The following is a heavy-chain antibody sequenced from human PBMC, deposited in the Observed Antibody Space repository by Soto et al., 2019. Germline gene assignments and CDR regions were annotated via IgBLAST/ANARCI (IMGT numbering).Heavy chain of an antibody. CDR1: GGTFSSYT. CDR3: ARDVYSAYDRSAVLEGGY. Sequence: QVQLVQSGAEVKKPGSSVKVSCKASGGTFSSYTSTWVRQAPGQGLEWMGRIIPILGIANYAQKFQGRVTITADKSTSTVYMELSSLRSEDTAVYYCARDVYSAYDRSAVLEGGYWGQGTLVTVSS. J-gene: IGHJ4*02. D-gene: IGHD3-22*01. V-gene: IGHV1-69*08. CDR2: IIPILGIA.